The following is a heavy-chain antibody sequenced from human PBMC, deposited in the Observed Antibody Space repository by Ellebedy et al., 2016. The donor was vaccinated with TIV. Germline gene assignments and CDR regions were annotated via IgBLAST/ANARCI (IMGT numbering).Heavy chain of an antibody. D-gene: IGHD6-19*01. J-gene: IGHJ6*02. Sequence: GSLRLSXAVYGGSFSGYYWSWIRQPPGKGLEWIGEINHSGSTNYNPSLKSRVTISVDTSKNQFSLKLSSVTAADTAVYYCARVVDSSGRSTAISPGYYYGMDVWGQGTTVTVSS. CDR1: GGSFSGYY. CDR3: ARVVDSSGRSTAISPGYYYGMDV. V-gene: IGHV4-34*01. CDR2: INHSGST.